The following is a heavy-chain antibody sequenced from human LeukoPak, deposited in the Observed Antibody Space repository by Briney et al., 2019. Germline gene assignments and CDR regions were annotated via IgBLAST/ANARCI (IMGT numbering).Heavy chain of an antibody. D-gene: IGHD6-19*01. CDR3: ARDLGINTGWYGFDS. V-gene: IGHV4-4*07. J-gene: IGHJ4*02. Sequence: SETLSLTCNVSGGSVNVDYNTDYWSWIQQPAGKGLEWIGRIHASEITSYNPSFRGRVTVSLDKSMNQVSLHLASVTAADTAVYYCARDLGINTGWYGFDSWGLGILVTVSS. CDR1: GGSVNVDYNTDY. CDR2: IHASEIT.